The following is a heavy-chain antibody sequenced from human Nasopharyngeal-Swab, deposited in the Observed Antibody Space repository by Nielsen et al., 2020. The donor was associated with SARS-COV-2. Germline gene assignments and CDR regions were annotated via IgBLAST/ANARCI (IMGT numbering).Heavy chain of an antibody. V-gene: IGHV3-73*01. Sequence: GESLNISCAACGFIFSDSAIHWVRHASGKGLEWVGRIRSKGNSYATEYAASVEGRFTISRDDSKNTAYLQMNSLITEDTAVYYCTRCGGSCYTGKDYWGQGTLVTVSS. D-gene: IGHD2-15*01. CDR1: GFIFSDSA. CDR3: TRCGGSCYTGKDY. J-gene: IGHJ4*02. CDR2: IRSKGNSYAT.